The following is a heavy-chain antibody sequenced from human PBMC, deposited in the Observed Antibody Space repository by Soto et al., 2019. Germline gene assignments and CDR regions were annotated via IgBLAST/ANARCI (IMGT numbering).Heavy chain of an antibody. CDR1: GGSISSSNW. CDR3: ARGGQWDYYYGMDV. D-gene: IGHD6-19*01. V-gene: IGHV4-4*02. Sequence: LSLTCAVSGGSISSSNWWSWVRQPPGKGLEWIGEIYHSGSTNYNPSLKSRVTISVDKSKNQFSLKLSSVTAADTAVYYCARGGQWDYYYGMDVWGQGTTVTVSS. J-gene: IGHJ6*02. CDR2: IYHSGST.